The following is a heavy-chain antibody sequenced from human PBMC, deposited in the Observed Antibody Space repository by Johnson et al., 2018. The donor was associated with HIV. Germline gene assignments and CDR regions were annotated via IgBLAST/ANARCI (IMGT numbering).Heavy chain of an antibody. J-gene: IGHJ3*02. D-gene: IGHD3-22*01. CDR2: IYSGGSP. Sequence: VQLVETGGGLIQPGGSLRLSCVASGFTVRKGLEWVSVIYSGGSPYYVDSVKGRFTIARDNSKNTLYLQMNSLRAEDTAVYYCARESDSSGYYSDAFDIWGQGTMVTVSS. V-gene: IGHV3-53*02. CDR3: ARESDSSGYYSDAFDI. CDR1: GFTV.